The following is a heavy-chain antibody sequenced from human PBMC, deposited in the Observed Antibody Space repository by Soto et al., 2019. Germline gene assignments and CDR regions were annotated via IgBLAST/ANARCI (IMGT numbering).Heavy chain of an antibody. CDR1: CGYISSSNW. D-gene: IGHD2-15*01. CDR3: ARVGYCSGGSCSCIAN. CDR2: IYHSGSP. Sequence: VQLQESVPGLVKPSGTLSLTCAVSCGYISSSNWWSWVRQPPGKGLEWIGEIYHSGSPHYHPSLKSRVTISVDMAKNQSSRQLSSVTAADPAVYYCARVGYCSGGSCSCIANWGKGTLVTVSS. V-gene: IGHV4-4*02. J-gene: IGHJ4*02.